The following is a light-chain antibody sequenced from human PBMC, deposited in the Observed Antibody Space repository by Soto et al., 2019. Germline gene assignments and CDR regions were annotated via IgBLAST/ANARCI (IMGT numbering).Light chain of an antibody. CDR2: SGS. CDR1: QSLLHTNGKNY. Sequence: DIVMTQSPLSLPVTPGEPASISCRSSQSLLHTNGKNYLDWFLQRPGQSPQLLIYSGSTRASGVPDRFRSSGSSKDFTPKNSRVEAEEFGGYYRKQRLEAPRTFGQGTKLQIQ. CDR3: KQRLEAPRT. J-gene: IGKJ2*01. V-gene: IGKV2-28*01.